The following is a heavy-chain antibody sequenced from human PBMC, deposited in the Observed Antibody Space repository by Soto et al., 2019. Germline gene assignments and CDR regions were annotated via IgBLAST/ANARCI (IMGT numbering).Heavy chain of an antibody. CDR3: ATNLRTPQAYRDYVRALLRALVY. D-gene: IGHD4-17*01. CDR2: FDPEDGET. V-gene: IGHV1-24*01. CDR1: GCTLTELS. Sequence: ASVKVSCKVSGCTLTELSLHWVRQSPGKGLEWMGGFDPEDGETIYAKKFQGRVTMTEDTSTDTAYMELSSLRSEDTAVYYCATNLRTPQAYRDYVRALLRALVYWG. J-gene: IGHJ4*01.